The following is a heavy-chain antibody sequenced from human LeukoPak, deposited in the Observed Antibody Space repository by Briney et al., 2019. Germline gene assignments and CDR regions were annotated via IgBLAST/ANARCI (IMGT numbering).Heavy chain of an antibody. D-gene: IGHD3-22*01. V-gene: IGHV1-69*13. CDR1: GGTFSRYA. CDR2: IIPMSGTA. J-gene: IGHJ4*02. Sequence: SVKVSCKASGGTFSRYAISWVRQAPGQGLEWMGGIIPMSGTANYAQKFQGRVIITADESTSTAYMELSSLRSEDTAVYYCARDPGYYDSSGYYHMYYFDYWGQGTLVTVSS. CDR3: ARDPGYYDSSGYYHMYYFDY.